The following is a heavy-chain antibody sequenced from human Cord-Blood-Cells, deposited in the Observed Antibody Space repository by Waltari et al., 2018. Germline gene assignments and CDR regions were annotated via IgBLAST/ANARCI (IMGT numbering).Heavy chain of an antibody. CDR2: ISSSSSYI. Sequence: EVQLVESGGGLVKPGGSLRLSGAASGFTFSSYSMNWVRQAQGKGLEWVSSISSSSSYIYYADSVKGRFTISRDNAKNSLYLQMNSLRAEDTAVYYCARAKQRQGGSYNWFDPWGQGTLVTVSS. D-gene: IGHD1-26*01. CDR1: GFTFSSYS. V-gene: IGHV3-21*01. CDR3: ARAKQRQGGSYNWFDP. J-gene: IGHJ5*02.